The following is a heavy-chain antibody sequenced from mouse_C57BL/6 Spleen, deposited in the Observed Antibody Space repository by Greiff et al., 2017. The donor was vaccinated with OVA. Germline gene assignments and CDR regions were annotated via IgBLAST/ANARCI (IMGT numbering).Heavy chain of an antibody. Sequence: EVKLQQSGPVLVKPGASVKMSCKASGYTFTDYYMNWVKQSHGKSLEWIGVINPYNGGTSYNQKFKGKATLTVDKSSSTAYMELNSLTSEDSAVYYCARRGVTTVVGAFDYWGQGTTLTVSS. CDR3: ARRGVTTVVGAFDY. J-gene: IGHJ2*01. D-gene: IGHD1-1*01. V-gene: IGHV1-19*01. CDR2: INPYNGGT. CDR1: GYTFTDYY.